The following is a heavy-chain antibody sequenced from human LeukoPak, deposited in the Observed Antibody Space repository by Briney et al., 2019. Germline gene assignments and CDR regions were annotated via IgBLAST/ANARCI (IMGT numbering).Heavy chain of an antibody. D-gene: IGHD3-22*01. CDR1: GYTFTGYY. V-gene: IGHV1-2*02. Sequence: ASVKVSCKASGYTFTGYYMHWVRQAPGQGLEWMGWINPNSGGTNYAQKFQGRVTMTRDTSISTAYMELSRLRSDDTAVYYCASAKPLKYYNDSSGYYLNWGQGTLVTVSS. CDR2: INPNSGGT. J-gene: IGHJ4*02. CDR3: ASAKPLKYYNDSSGYYLN.